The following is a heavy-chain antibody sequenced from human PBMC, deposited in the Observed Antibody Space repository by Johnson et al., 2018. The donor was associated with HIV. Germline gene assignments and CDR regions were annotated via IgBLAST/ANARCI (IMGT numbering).Heavy chain of an antibody. Sequence: VQLVESGGGLVQPGGSLRLACVASGFTFSSYWMNWVRQAPGKGLEWVANIKQDGSNKYYADSVKGRFTISRDNSKNTLYLQMNSLRAEDTAVYYCAKDLFTEREDDAFDIWGQGTMVTVSS. CDR2: IKQDGSNK. D-gene: IGHD1-26*01. V-gene: IGHV3-7*04. CDR1: GFTFSSYW. J-gene: IGHJ3*02. CDR3: AKDLFTEREDDAFDI.